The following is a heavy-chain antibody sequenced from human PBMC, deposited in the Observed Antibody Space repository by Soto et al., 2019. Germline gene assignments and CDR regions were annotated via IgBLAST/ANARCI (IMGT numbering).Heavy chain of an antibody. V-gene: IGHV4-59*01. Sequence: SETLSLTCTVSGGSISSYYWSWIRQPPGKGLEWIGYIYYSGSTNYNPSLKSRVTISVDTSKNQFSLKLSSVTAADTAVYYCARIHSITIFGVVASYFDYWGQGTLVTVSS. D-gene: IGHD3-3*01. CDR1: GGSISSYY. J-gene: IGHJ4*02. CDR3: ARIHSITIFGVVASYFDY. CDR2: IYYSGST.